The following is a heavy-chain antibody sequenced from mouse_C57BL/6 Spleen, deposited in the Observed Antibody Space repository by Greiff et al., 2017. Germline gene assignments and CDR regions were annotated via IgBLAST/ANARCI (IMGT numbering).Heavy chain of an antibody. CDR1: GYAFSSSW. J-gene: IGHJ3*01. D-gene: IGHD1-1*01. CDR2: IYPGDGDT. CDR3: ARDYEGFAY. V-gene: IGHV1-82*01. Sequence: VQVVESGPELVKPGASVKISCKASGYAFSSSWMNWVKQRPGKGLEWIGRIYPGDGDTNYNGKFKGKATLTADKSSSTAYMQLSSLTSEDSAVYFCARDYEGFAYWGQGTLVTVSA.